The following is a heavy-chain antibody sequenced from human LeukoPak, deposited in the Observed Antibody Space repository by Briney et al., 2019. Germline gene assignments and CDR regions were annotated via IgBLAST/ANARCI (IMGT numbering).Heavy chain of an antibody. V-gene: IGHV4-59*08. CDR1: GGSISIYY. CDR3: ARQRLGPTIGYYFDY. J-gene: IGHJ4*02. CDR2: IYYSGST. D-gene: IGHD6-19*01. Sequence: SETLSLTCTVCGGSISIYYWSWIRQPPGKGPEWIGYIYYSGSTNYNPSLKSRVTISVDTSKNQFSLKLSSVTAADTAVYYWARQRLGPTIGYYFDYWGQGTLVTVSS.